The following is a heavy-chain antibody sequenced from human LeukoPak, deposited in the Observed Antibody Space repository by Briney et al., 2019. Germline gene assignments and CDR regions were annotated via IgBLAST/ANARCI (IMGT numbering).Heavy chain of an antibody. CDR1: GGSISSYY. CDR3: ARGGIVATIPDFDY. Sequence: SETLSLTCTVSGGSISSYYWSWIRQPPGKGLEWIGYIYYSGSTNYNPSIKSRVTISVDTYKNQFSLKLSSVTAADTAVYYCARGGIVATIPDFDYWGQGTLVTVSS. J-gene: IGHJ4*02. D-gene: IGHD5-12*01. CDR2: IYYSGST. V-gene: IGHV4-59*01.